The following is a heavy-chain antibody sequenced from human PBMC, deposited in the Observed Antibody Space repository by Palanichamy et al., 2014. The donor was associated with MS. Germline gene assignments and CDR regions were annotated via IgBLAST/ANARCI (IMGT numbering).Heavy chain of an antibody. Sequence: QVQLVQSGAEVKKPGASVKVSCKASGYTFDRYHMYWVRQAPGQGLEWMGMIDPSGGSTSYIQKFQGRVTMTRDTSTNTVYMELSSLRSEDTAVYYCARAGSVGATYYFDYWGQGTLVTVSS. CDR2: IDPSGGST. D-gene: IGHD1-26*01. CDR1: GYTFDRYH. J-gene: IGHJ4*02. V-gene: IGHV1-46*02. CDR3: ARAGSVGATYYFDY.